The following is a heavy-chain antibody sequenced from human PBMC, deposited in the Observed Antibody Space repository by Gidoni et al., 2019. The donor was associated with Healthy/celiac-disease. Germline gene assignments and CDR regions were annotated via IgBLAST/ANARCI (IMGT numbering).Heavy chain of an antibody. Sequence: EGELVASGGGLVQRGRFVRLDWTAAEVTLDDYSVHWGRQAPGQGLDWVSGIIWNSVRIVYADSVKCRFTISRHHPKNSLYLQMSSLRAEDTALSYCAKDMSEYSSSSGDYWCQGTLVTVSS. CDR1: EVTLDDYS. V-gene: IGHV3-9*01. CDR3: AKDMSEYSSSSGDY. D-gene: IGHD6-6*01. J-gene: IGHJ4*02. CDR2: IIWNSVRI.